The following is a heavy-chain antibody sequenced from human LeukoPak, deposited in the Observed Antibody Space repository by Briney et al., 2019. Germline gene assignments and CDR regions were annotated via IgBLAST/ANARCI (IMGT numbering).Heavy chain of an antibody. D-gene: IGHD4-17*01. CDR3: ARVGGTVTTHFDY. J-gene: IGHJ4*02. CDR2: IIPIFGTA. V-gene: IGHV1-69*13. Sequence: SVTVSCKASGGTFSSYAISWVRQAPGQGLEWMGGIIPIFGTANYAQKFQGRVTITADESTSTAYMELSSLRSEDTAVYYCARVGGTVTTHFDYWGQGTLVTVSS. CDR1: GGTFSSYA.